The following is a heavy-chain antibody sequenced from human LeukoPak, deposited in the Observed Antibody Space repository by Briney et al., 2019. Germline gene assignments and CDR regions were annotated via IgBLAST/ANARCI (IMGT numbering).Heavy chain of an antibody. CDR2: ISSSGSTI. CDR3: ARVIGVIGAFDI. CDR1: GFTFSSYE. D-gene: IGHD3-22*01. J-gene: IGHJ3*02. Sequence: GGSLRLSCAASGFTFSSYEMNWVRQAPGKGLEWVSYISSSGSTIYYADSVKGRFTISRDNAKNSLYLQMNSLRAEDTAVYSCARVIGVIGAFDIWGQGTMITVSS. V-gene: IGHV3-48*03.